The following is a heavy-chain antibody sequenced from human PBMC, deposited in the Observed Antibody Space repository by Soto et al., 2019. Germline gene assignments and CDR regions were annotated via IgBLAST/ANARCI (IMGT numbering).Heavy chain of an antibody. CDR2: ISISSSTI. CDR3: ARDREASGTSAGGWFDP. Sequence: EVQLVESGGGLVQPGGSLRLSCAASGFTFSSYSMNWVRQAPGKGLEWLSYISISSSTIYYADSVKGRFTISRDNAENSLYLQMNSLRDEDTAVYYCARDREASGTSAGGWFDPWGQGTLVTVSS. D-gene: IGHD1-26*01. J-gene: IGHJ5*02. V-gene: IGHV3-48*02. CDR1: GFTFSSYS.